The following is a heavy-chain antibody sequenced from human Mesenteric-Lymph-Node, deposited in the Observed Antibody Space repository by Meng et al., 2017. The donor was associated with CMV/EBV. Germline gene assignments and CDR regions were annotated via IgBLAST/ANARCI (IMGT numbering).Heavy chain of an antibody. J-gene: IGHJ4*02. CDR2: IIPIFGTA. Sequence: SVKVSCKASGYTFSDYYVHWVRQAPGQGLEWMGGIIPIFGTANYAQKFQGRVTITTDESTSTAYMELSSLRSEDTAVYYCAIQLGVDYWGQGTLVTVSS. CDR1: GYTFSDYY. D-gene: IGHD1-1*01. V-gene: IGHV1-69*05. CDR3: AIQLGVDY.